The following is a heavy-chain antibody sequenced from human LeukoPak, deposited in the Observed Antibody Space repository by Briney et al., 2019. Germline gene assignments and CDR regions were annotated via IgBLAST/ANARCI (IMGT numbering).Heavy chain of an antibody. V-gene: IGHV3-64*04. Sequence: GGSLRLSCSASGFTFSSYAIHWVRQAPGKGLEYVSAISSNGGSTYYADSMKGRFTISRDNSKNTLYLQMNSLRAEDTAVYYCARDRPVHRGVYDYWRQGSLVTVSS. CDR1: GFTFSSYA. CDR2: ISSNGGST. D-gene: IGHD3-10*01. CDR3: ARDRPVHRGVYDY. J-gene: IGHJ4*02.